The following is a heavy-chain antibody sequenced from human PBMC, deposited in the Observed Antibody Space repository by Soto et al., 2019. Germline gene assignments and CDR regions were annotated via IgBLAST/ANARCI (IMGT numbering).Heavy chain of an antibody. CDR2: LYDVDGT. CDR1: GLTVSGKKY. V-gene: IGHV3-53*01. D-gene: IGHD4-17*01. CDR3: ASWHLREHAYDI. J-gene: IGHJ3*02. Sequence: DVQLVESGGGLIQPGESLRLSCAAFGLTVSGKKYMAWVRQAPGKGLEWISALYDVDGTYYADSVKGLFTTSRDSSKTTVYLQMNSLRPDDTAVYYCASWHLREHAYDIWGQGTTVTVSS.